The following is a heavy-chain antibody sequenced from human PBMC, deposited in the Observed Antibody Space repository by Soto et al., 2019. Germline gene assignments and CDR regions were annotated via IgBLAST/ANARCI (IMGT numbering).Heavy chain of an antibody. CDR3: ARAKNYYDSSGYPH. V-gene: IGHV1-69*01. D-gene: IGHD3-22*01. CDR2: IIPIFGTA. Sequence: QVQLVQSGAEVKKPGSSVKVSCKASGGTFSSYAISWVRQAPGQGLEWMGGIIPIFGTANYAQKFQGRVTITADESTSTAYMELSSLRSEDTAVYYFARAKNYYDSSGYPHWGQGTLVTVSS. CDR1: GGTFSSYA. J-gene: IGHJ4*02.